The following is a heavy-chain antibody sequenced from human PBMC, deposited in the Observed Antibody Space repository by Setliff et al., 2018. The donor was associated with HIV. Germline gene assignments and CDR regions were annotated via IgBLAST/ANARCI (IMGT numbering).Heavy chain of an antibody. CDR3: ARDQSDFYNNYLHSDY. CDR1: GASLGSGTYF. V-gene: IGHV4-30-4*08. Sequence: SETLSLTCSVSGASLGSGTYFWNWVRQSPGKGLEWIGYMSDIGSTYYNPSLKSRVIISVDVSKNQFSLKLSSVTAADTAVYYCARDQSDFYNNYLHSDYWGQGTLVTVSS. J-gene: IGHJ4*02. D-gene: IGHD4-4*01. CDR2: MSDIGST.